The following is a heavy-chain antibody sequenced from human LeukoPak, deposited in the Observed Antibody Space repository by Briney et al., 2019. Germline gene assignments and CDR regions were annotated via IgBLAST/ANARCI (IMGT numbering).Heavy chain of an antibody. V-gene: IGHV4-61*02. CDR1: GDSISSGSYY. J-gene: IGHJ6*03. CDR3: ASRHSKQQPYYYYMDI. CDR2: IYSNGDT. Sequence: SETLSLTCTVSGDSISSGSYYWSWIRQPAGKGLEWIGRIYSNGDTKFNPSLKSRVTISLDTSKNQFSLKLSSATAADTAVYYCASRHSKQQPYYYYMDIWGKGTTVTVS. D-gene: IGHD6-13*01.